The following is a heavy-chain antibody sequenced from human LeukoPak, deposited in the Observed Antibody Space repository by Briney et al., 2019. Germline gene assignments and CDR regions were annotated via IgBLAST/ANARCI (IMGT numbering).Heavy chain of an antibody. J-gene: IGHJ4*02. CDR2: ISYDGSNK. V-gene: IGHV3-30-3*01. CDR1: GFTFSSYA. CDR3: ARDPRLSYYDSSGYSVYFDY. Sequence: TGGSLRLSCAASGFTFSSYAMHWVRQAPGKGLEWVAVISYDGSNKYYADSVKGRFTISRDNSKNTLYLQMNSLRAEDTAVYYCARDPRLSYYDSSGYSVYFDYWGQGTLVTVSS. D-gene: IGHD3-22*01.